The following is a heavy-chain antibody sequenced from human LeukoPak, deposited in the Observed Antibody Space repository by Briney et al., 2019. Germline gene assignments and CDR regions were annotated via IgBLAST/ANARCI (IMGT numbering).Heavy chain of an antibody. J-gene: IGHJ4*02. CDR2: IDNSGST. CDR1: GGHIDSVY. CDR3: ASGAGWLNDY. D-gene: IGHD6-19*01. Sequence: PSETLSLTCSVSGGHIDSVYWNWIRQPPGKGLEWIGYIDNSGSTKYNPSLQSRITMSRDTSKKQFSLKLTSVTAADTAMYYCASGAGWLNDYWGQGTLVSVSS. V-gene: IGHV4-4*08.